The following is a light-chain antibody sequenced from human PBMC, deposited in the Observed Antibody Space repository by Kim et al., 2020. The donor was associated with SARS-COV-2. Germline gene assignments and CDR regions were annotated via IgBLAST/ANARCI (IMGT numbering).Light chain of an antibody. CDR1: QSVSSSY. J-gene: IGKJ4*01. CDR2: GAS. Sequence: LSPGERATLSCRASQSVSSSYVAWYQQKPGQAPRLLIYGASSRATGIPDRFSGSGSGTDFTLTISRLEPEDFAVYYCQQYGSSPLTFGGGTKVEI. CDR3: QQYGSSPLT. V-gene: IGKV3-20*01.